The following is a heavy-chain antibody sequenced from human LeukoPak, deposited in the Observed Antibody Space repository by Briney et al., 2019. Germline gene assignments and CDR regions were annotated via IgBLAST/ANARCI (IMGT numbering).Heavy chain of an antibody. CDR3: ARGVYYYDSSGYYGNFDY. Sequence: ASVKVSCKASAYTFTSYYMHWVRQAPGQGLEWMGIINPSGGSTSYAQKFQGRVTMTRDTSTSTVYMELSSLRSEDTAVYYCARGVYYYDSSGYYGNFDYWGQGTLVTVSS. CDR2: INPSGGST. V-gene: IGHV1-46*01. CDR1: AYTFTSYY. J-gene: IGHJ4*02. D-gene: IGHD3-22*01.